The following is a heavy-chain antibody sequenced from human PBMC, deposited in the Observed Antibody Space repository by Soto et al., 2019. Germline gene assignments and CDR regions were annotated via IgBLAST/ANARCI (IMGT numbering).Heavy chain of an antibody. J-gene: IGHJ4*02. Sequence: EVQLVESGGGLVKPGGSLRLSCAASGFTFSNAWMNWVRQAPGKGLEWVGRIKSKTDGGTTDYAAPVKGRFTISRADSKNTLYLQMNSLKTEDTAVYYCITDAYVWGSYRPDYWGQGTLVTVSS. CDR3: ITDAYVWGSYRPDY. D-gene: IGHD3-16*02. CDR2: IKSKTDGGTT. CDR1: GFTFSNAW. V-gene: IGHV3-15*07.